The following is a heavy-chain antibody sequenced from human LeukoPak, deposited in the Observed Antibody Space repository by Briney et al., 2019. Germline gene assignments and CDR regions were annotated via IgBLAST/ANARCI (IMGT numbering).Heavy chain of an antibody. J-gene: IGHJ6*02. CDR3: ATPLATPNYYYGMDV. D-gene: IGHD4-23*01. CDR2: IWYDGSNK. Sequence: PGGSLRLSCAASGFTFSSYGMHWVRQAPGKGLEWVAVIWYDGSNKYYADSVKGRFTISRDNSKNTLYLQMNSLRAEDTAVYYCATPLATPNYYYGMDVWGQGTTVTVSS. CDR1: GFTFSSYG. V-gene: IGHV3-33*01.